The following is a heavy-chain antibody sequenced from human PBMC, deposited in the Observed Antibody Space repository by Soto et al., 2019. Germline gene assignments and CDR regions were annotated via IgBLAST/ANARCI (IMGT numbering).Heavy chain of an antibody. CDR1: GGSISSSNW. V-gene: IGHV4-4*02. Sequence: QVQLQESGPGLVKPSGTLSLTCAVSGGSISSSNWWSWVRQPPGKGLEWIGEIYHSGSTNYNPSRKSRVTISVDKPKTQFSLQLSSVTAADTALYYCARDPPLPAAMVDWGQGTLVTVSS. J-gene: IGHJ4*02. CDR3: ARDPPLPAAMVD. CDR2: IYHSGST. D-gene: IGHD2-2*01.